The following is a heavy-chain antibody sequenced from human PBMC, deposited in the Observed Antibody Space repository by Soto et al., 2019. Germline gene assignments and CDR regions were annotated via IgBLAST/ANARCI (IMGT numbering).Heavy chain of an antibody. V-gene: IGHV3-74*01. Sequence: EVQLVESGGGLVQPGGSLRLSCAASGFTFSSYWMHWVRQAPGKGLVWVSRINSDGSSTSYADSVKGRFTISRDNAKNPLYLQMNSLRAEDTDVYYCAGDFWSGAYDAFDIWGQGTMVTVSS. J-gene: IGHJ3*02. CDR2: INSDGSST. CDR3: AGDFWSGAYDAFDI. CDR1: GFTFSSYW. D-gene: IGHD3-3*01.